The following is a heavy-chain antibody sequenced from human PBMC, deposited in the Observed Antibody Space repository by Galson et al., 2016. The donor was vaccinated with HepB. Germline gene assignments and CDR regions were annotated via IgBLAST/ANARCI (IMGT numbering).Heavy chain of an antibody. V-gene: IGHV3-30*04. D-gene: IGHD3-10*01. CDR2: ISYDGSNK. CDR1: GFTFSSYS. J-gene: IGHJ3*02. CDR3: ARDRGFLDDSFDI. Sequence: SLRLSCAASGFTFSSYSMHWVRQAPGKGLEWVAIISYDGSNKYYADSVKGRFTISRDNAKNSLYLQMDSLRDDDTAVYYCARDRGFLDDSFDIWGQGTMVTVSS.